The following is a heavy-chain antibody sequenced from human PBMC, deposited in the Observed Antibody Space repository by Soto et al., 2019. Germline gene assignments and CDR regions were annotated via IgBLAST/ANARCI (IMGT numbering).Heavy chain of an antibody. J-gene: IGHJ1*01. CDR1: GFTVSSND. CDR3: ARDRVESGYAAYFQH. D-gene: IGHD3-22*01. Sequence: EVQLVESGGGVIQPGGSLRLSCAASGFTVSSNDMSWVRQAPGEGLEWVSVIYSGGSTYYADSVKGRFTISRDNAKNTRYLQIIRLIAEDTVVFECARDRVESGYAAYFQHWGQGNLVNVSS. CDR2: IYSGGST. V-gene: IGHV3-53*01.